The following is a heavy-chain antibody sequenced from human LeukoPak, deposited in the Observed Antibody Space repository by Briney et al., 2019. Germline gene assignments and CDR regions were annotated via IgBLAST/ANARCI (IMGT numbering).Heavy chain of an antibody. J-gene: IGHJ4*02. CDR1: DFTFSTYW. CDR2: TNHDGSST. Sequence: GGSLRLSCAASDFTFSTYWMHWVRQAPGKGLVWVSRTNHDGSSTSYADSVRGRFTISRDNAKNTLYLQMSSLRVEDTAVYYCARDGSYYFDSWGQGTLVTVSS. D-gene: IGHD1-1*01. V-gene: IGHV3-74*01. CDR3: ARDGSYYFDS.